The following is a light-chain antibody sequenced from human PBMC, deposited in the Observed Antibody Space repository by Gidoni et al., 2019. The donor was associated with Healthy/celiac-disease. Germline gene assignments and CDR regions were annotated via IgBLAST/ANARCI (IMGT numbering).Light chain of an antibody. J-gene: IGKJ2*01. V-gene: IGKV3-15*01. CDR1: QSVSSN. CDR2: GAS. CDR3: QRYNNWPPPT. Sequence: EIVLTQSPATLSVSTGERATLSCRASQSVSSNLAWYQQNPGQAPRFLIYGASTRATGSPARFSGSGSGTEFTLTISSLQSEDFAVYYCQRYNNWPPPTFGQGTKLEIK.